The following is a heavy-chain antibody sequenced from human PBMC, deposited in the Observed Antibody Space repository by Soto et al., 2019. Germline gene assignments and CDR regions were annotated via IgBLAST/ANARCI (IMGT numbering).Heavy chain of an antibody. CDR2: INWNGDSP. CDR1: GFTFDDYG. J-gene: IGHJ4*01. V-gene: IGHV3-20*04. D-gene: IGHD6-13*01. Sequence: GGSLRLSCAASGFTFDDYGLSWVRQAPGKGLEWVSGINWNGDSPGYADSVKGRFTISRDNAKNSLYLQMNSMRAEDTALYYCATDRSWQQLVWHYFEYWGHGTLVTVSS. CDR3: ATDRSWQQLVWHYFEY.